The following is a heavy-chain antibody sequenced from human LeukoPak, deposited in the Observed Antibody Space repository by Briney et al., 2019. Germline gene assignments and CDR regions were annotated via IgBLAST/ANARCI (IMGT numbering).Heavy chain of an antibody. D-gene: IGHD3-3*01. CDR2: IYYSGST. V-gene: IGHV4-59*01. CDR3: ATSKDPYDFWSGYGYRGDYGMDV. Sequence: SETLSLTCTVSGGSISSYHWSWIRQPPGKGLEWIGYIYYSGSTNYNPSLKSRGTISVDTSKNQFSLKLSSVTAADTAVYYCATSKDPYDFWSGYGYRGDYGMDVWGQGTTVTVSS. J-gene: IGHJ6*02. CDR1: GGSISSYH.